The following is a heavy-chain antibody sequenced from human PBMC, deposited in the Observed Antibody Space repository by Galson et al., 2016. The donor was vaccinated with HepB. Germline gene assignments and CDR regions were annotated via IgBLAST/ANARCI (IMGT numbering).Heavy chain of an antibody. D-gene: IGHD3-10*01. CDR3: ARGTDGLGSPYFDY. V-gene: IGHV4-61*01. CDR2: IYYTGST. CDR1: GASITSDRHY. Sequence: ETLSLTCTVSGASITSDRHYWTWIRRPPGKGLEWIGYIYYTGSTTYSPSLKSRLSISLDTSRSQFSLNLTSVTAADPAVYFCARGTDGLGSPYFDYWGQGALVTVSS. J-gene: IGHJ4*02.